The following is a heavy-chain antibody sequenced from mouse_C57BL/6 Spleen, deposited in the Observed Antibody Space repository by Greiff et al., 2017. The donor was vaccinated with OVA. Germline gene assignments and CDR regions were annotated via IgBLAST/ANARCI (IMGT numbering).Heavy chain of an antibody. CDR2: IDPSDSET. V-gene: IGHV1-52*01. D-gene: IGHD3-1*01. CDR3: AKGLVGNYAMDY. CDR1: GYTFTSYW. J-gene: IGHJ4*01. Sequence: QVHVKQPGAELVRPGSSVKLSCKASGYTFTSYWMHWVKQRPIQGLEWIGNIDPSDSETHYNQKFKDKATLTVDKSSSTAYMQLSSLTSEDSAVYYCAKGLVGNYAMDYWGQGTSVTVSS.